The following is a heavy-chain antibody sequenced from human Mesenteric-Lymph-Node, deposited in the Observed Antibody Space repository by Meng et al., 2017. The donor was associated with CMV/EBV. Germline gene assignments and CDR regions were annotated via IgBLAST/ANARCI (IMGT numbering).Heavy chain of an antibody. J-gene: IGHJ6*02. Sequence: GGSLRLSCAASGVSFSSYGMHWVRQAPGKGLEWVAFIRYDGSNENYADSVKGRFTISRDNSKNTLYLQMNSLRAEDTAVYYCAYGMDVWGQGTLVTVSS. CDR3: AYGMDV. V-gene: IGHV3-30*02. CDR2: IRYDGSNE. CDR1: GVSFSSYG.